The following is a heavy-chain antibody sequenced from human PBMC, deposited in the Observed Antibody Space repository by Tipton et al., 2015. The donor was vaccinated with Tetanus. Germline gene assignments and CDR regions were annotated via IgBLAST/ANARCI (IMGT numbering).Heavy chain of an antibody. D-gene: IGHD1-1*01. Sequence: SLRLSCAASGFTFDDYGMHWVRQVPGKGLEWVSGITWNSGLTAYADSVKGRLIISRDNARNSLYLQFNSLRVEDTAVYYCAKDVNWNLRYFQQWGQGTVVTVSS. CDR1: GFTFDDYG. J-gene: IGHJ1*01. CDR2: ITWNSGLT. V-gene: IGHV3-9*01. CDR3: AKDVNWNLRYFQQ.